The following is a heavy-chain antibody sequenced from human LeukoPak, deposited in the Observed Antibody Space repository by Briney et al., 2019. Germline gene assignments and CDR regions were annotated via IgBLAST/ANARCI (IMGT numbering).Heavy chain of an antibody. CDR1: GFTFSTYT. D-gene: IGHD6-19*01. CDR2: ISSDGTNE. CDR3: AKESQWLVRMSYYYYYGMDV. J-gene: IGHJ6*02. V-gene: IGHV3-30-3*01. Sequence: PGGSLRLSCVDSGFTFSTYTIHWVRQAPGKGLEWVALISSDGTNEYYADSVKGRFTISRDNSKNTLYLQMNSLRAEDTAVYYCAKESQWLVRMSYYYYYGMDVWGQGTTVTVSS.